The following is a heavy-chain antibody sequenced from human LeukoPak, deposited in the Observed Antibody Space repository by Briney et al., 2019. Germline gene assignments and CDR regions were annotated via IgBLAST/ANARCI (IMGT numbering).Heavy chain of an antibody. CDR3: ARQGYYYGSGSVFDY. D-gene: IGHD3-10*01. CDR2: TYYSGST. CDR1: GGSISGYY. J-gene: IGHJ4*02. Sequence: SETLSLTCTVSGGSISGYYWNWIRQPPGKGLEWIGYTYYSGSTSYNPSLKSRATISGDTSKNQLSLKLRSVTAADTAVYYCARQGYYYGSGSVFDYWGQGTLVTVSS. V-gene: IGHV4-59*01.